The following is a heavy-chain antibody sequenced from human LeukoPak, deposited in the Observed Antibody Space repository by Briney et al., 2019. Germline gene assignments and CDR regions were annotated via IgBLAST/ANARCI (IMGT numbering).Heavy chain of an antibody. CDR3: AKYGLTMIVVAFDAFDI. CDR2: ITGSGGGT. D-gene: IGHD3-22*01. J-gene: IGHJ3*02. CDR1: GFTFSNYA. V-gene: IGHV3-23*01. Sequence: GGSLRLSCAASGFTFSNYAMIWVRQAPEKGLEWVSAITGSGGGTYYADSVKGRFTISRDNSKNTLYLQMNGLRADDTAVYYCAKYGLTMIVVAFDAFDIWGQGTMVTVSS.